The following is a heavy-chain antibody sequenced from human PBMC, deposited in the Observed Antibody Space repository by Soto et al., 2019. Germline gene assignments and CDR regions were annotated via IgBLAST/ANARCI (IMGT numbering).Heavy chain of an antibody. D-gene: IGHD1-1*01. CDR3: ARVVDLDGWLDP. CDR1: GYTFTGYY. J-gene: IGHJ5*02. Sequence: GASVKVSCKASGYTFTGYYMHWVRQAPGQGLEWMGWINPNSGGTNYAQKFQGRVTMTRDTSMSTAYMELSRLRSEDTAVYYCARVVDLDGWLDPWAQGTLVTVSS. V-gene: IGHV1-2*02. CDR2: INPNSGGT.